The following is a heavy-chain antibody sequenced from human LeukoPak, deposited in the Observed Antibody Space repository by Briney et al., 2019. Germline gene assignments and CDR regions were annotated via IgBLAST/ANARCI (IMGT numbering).Heavy chain of an antibody. Sequence: PGGSLRLSCAASGFTFSSYAMSWVRQAPGKGLGWVSAISGSGGSTYYADSVKGRFTISRDNSKNTLYLQMNSLRAEDTAVYYCAKAKYYDSSSGPDYWGQGTLVTVSS. V-gene: IGHV3-23*01. CDR3: AKAKYYDSSSGPDY. J-gene: IGHJ4*02. CDR2: ISGSGGST. CDR1: GFTFSSYA. D-gene: IGHD3-22*01.